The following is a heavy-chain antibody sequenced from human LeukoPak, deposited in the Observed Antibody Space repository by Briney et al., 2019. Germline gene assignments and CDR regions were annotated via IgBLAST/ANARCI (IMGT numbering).Heavy chain of an antibody. V-gene: IGHV3-23*01. Sequence: PGGSLRLSCAASGFTFSSYAMSCVRHAPGKGLEWVSAISGSGGSTYYADSVKGRFTISRDNSKNTLYLQMNSLRAEDTAVYYCAGGSGWLLFDYWGQGTLVTVSS. CDR1: GFTFSSYA. J-gene: IGHJ4*02. D-gene: IGHD6-19*01. CDR3: AGGSGWLLFDY. CDR2: ISGSGGST.